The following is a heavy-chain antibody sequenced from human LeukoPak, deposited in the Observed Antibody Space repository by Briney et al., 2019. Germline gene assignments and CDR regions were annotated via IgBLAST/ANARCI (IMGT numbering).Heavy chain of an antibody. J-gene: IGHJ3*02. D-gene: IGHD3-22*01. V-gene: IGHV1-24*01. CDR3: ATDYGYDSSGYDAFDI. CDR1: GYTLTELS. CDR2: FDPEDGET. Sequence: ASVKVSCKVSGYTLTELSMHWVRQAPGKGLEWMGGFDPEDGETIYAQKFQGRVTMTEDTSTDTAYMELSSLRSEDTAVYYCATDYGYDSSGYDAFDIWGQGTMVTVSS.